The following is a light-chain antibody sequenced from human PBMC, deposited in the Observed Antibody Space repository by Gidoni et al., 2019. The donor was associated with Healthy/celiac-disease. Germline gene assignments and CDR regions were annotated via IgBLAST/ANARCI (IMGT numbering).Light chain of an antibody. Sequence: DIQMTQSPSSLSASVGDRVTITCRASHGISNYSAWYQQKPGKVPKLLIYAASTLQSGVPSRFSGSGSGTDFTLTISSLQPEDVATYYCQKYNSAPQTFGQGTKVEIK. CDR1: HGISNY. CDR2: AAS. V-gene: IGKV1-27*01. CDR3: QKYNSAPQT. J-gene: IGKJ1*01.